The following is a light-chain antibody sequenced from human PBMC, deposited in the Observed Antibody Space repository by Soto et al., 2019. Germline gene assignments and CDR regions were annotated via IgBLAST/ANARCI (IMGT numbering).Light chain of an antibody. CDR2: GAS. Sequence: EIVMTQSPATLSVSPGERATLSCRASQSVSSNLAWYQQKPGQAPRLLIYGASTRATGIPARFSGSGSGTEFTLTNRSLQSADFAVYSCQPYHNWGTFGHGTKVEIK. CDR1: QSVSSN. CDR3: QPYHNWGT. V-gene: IGKV3-15*01. J-gene: IGKJ1*01.